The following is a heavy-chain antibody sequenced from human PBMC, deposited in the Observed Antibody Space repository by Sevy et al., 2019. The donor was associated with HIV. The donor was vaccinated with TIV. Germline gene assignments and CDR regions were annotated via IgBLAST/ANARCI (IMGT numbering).Heavy chain of an antibody. Sequence: GGSLRLSCSASGFTFRSYAMNWVRQAPGKGLEWVSAITGNGGSTYYADSVKGRFTISRDNSKSTLYLQMNSLRAEDTALYYCAKDRRYESSGYHDYWGQGTLVTVSS. D-gene: IGHD3-22*01. CDR3: AKDRRYESSGYHDY. V-gene: IGHV3-23*01. CDR1: GFTFRSYA. J-gene: IGHJ4*02. CDR2: ITGNGGST.